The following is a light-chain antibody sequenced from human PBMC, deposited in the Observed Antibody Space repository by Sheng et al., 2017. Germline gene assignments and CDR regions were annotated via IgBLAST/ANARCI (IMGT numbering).Light chain of an antibody. Sequence: DIQMTQSPLSLSASIGDTVTITCRASQTIRRNLNWYQQKPGKAPQLLIYGAFNLQSGVPSRFSGTGSGTDFTLTINSLQPEDFATFYCQQSFGAPFTFGPGTTVDMK. V-gene: IGKV1-39*01. J-gene: IGKJ3*01. CDR3: QQSFGAPFT. CDR2: GAF. CDR1: QTIRRN.